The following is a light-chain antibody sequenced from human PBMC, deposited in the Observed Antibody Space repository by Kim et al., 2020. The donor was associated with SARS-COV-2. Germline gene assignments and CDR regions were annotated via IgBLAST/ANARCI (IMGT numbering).Light chain of an antibody. V-gene: IGLV2-11*01. CDR2: DVT. CDR3: CSYAASYSWV. Sequence: GQSVTISCTGTSSDVGGYNFVSWYQQHPGKAPKLMIYDVTKRPSGFPDRFSGAKSGNTASLTISGLQAEDEADYYCCSYAASYSWVFGGGTQLTVL. CDR1: SSDVGGYNF. J-gene: IGLJ3*02.